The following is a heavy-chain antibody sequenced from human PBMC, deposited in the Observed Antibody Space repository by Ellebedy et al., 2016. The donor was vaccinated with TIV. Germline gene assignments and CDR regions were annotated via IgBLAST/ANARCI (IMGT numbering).Heavy chain of an antibody. D-gene: IGHD6-25*01. CDR2: IYPGDSDT. Sequence: GESLKISCKISGYNFSNNWIGWVRQRPGKGLDWMGIIYPGDSDTRYSPSFQGQVTMSVDKSISTAYLQWSSLKASDTAMYYCARLGPTAAARRGGFDSWGQGTLVTVSS. J-gene: IGHJ4*02. CDR3: ARLGPTAAARRGGFDS. V-gene: IGHV5-51*01. CDR1: GYNFSNNW.